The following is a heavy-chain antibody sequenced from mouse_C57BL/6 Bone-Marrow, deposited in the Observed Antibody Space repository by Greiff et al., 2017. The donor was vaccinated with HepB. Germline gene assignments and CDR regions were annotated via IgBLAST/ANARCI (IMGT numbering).Heavy chain of an antibody. D-gene: IGHD1-1*01. V-gene: IGHV10-1*01. CDR3: ALITTVGAY. CDR2: IRSKSNNYAT. Sequence: EVKLMESGGGLVQPKGSLKLSCAASGFSFNTYAMNWVRQAPGKGLEWVARIRSKSNNYATYYADSVKDRFTISRDDSESMLYLQMNNLKTEDTAMYYCALITTVGAYWGQGTLVTVSA. CDR1: GFSFNTYA. J-gene: IGHJ3*01.